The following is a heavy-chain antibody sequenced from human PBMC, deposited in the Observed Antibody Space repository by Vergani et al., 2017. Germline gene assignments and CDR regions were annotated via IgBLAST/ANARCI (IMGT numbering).Heavy chain of an antibody. V-gene: IGHV5-51*01. D-gene: IGHD2-2*01. CDR1: GYSFTSYW. J-gene: IGHJ4*02. CDR3: ARHAKVKYQLWVPGFFLGDQDY. CDR2: IYPGDSDT. Sequence: EVQLVQSGAEVKKPGESLKISCKGSGYSFTSYWIGWVRQMPGKGLEWMGIIYPGDSDTRYSPSFQGQVTISADKSISTAYLQWSSLKASDTAMYYCARHAKVKYQLWVPGFFLGDQDYWGQGTLVTVSS.